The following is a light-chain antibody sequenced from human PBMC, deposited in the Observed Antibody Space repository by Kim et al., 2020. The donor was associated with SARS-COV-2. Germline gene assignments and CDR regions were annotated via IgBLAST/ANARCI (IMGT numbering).Light chain of an antibody. CDR2: DTS. Sequence: EIVLTQSQATLSLSPGDRATLSCRTSQTISGNLAWYQQTPGQAPRLLMFDTSKRATGVPDRFNGSVSGTDFTLTITSLEPEDFAVYYCQQCYHWPRYSFGQRTKVDIK. CDR1: QTISGN. V-gene: IGKV3-11*01. J-gene: IGKJ2*03. CDR3: QQCYHWPRYS.